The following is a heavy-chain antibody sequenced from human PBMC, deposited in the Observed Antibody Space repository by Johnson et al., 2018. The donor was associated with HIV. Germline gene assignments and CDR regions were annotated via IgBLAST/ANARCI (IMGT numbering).Heavy chain of an antibody. CDR2: ISYDGSNK. CDR1: GFTFSSYA. CDR3: ARGGYYYDSYDAFDI. Sequence: QVHLVESGGGVVQPGRSLRLSCAASGFTFSSYAMHWVRQAPGKGLEWVAVISYDGSNKYYADSVKGRFTISRDNSKNTLYLQMNSLRAEDTAVYYCARGGYYYDSYDAFDIWGQGTMVTVSS. D-gene: IGHD3-22*01. V-gene: IGHV3-30*04. J-gene: IGHJ3*02.